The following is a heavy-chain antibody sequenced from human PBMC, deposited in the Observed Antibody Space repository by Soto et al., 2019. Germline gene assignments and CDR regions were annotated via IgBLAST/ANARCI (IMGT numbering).Heavy chain of an antibody. CDR3: ARYVPYYYASRMDV. CDR2: LHSGGDT. Sequence: EVQLVESGGGLVQPGGSLRLSCVASGIPVSSNYMTWVRQAPGKGLEWVSVLHSGGDTYYANSVKGRFTISRHDSTKTLFLQMNSLTAEDTAVYYCARYVPYYYASRMDVWGQGTTVTVSS. CDR1: GIPVSSNY. V-gene: IGHV3-53*04. J-gene: IGHJ6*02. D-gene: IGHD3-10*01.